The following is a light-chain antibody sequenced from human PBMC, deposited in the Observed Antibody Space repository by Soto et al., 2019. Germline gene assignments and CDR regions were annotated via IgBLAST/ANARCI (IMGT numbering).Light chain of an antibody. CDR3: QQYNSYSWT. V-gene: IGKV1-5*03. CDR2: KAS. Sequence: DIQITHSPSTLPSSVGDIVTMACRASQGISTWLAWYQQKPGKAPKALIYKASSLESGVPSRFSGSGSGTEFTLTISSLQPDDFATYYCQQYNSYSWTFGQGTKVDIK. CDR1: QGISTW. J-gene: IGKJ1*01.